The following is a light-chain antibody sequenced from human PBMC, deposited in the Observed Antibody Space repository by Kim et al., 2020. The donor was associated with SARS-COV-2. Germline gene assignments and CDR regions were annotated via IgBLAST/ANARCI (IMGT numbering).Light chain of an antibody. CDR3: QQLHTLPYT. V-gene: IGKV1-9*01. CDR2: TAS. J-gene: IGKJ2*01. CDR1: QDIKTY. Sequence: SASVGDRVIITCRAGQDIKTYLAGYQQETGKAPKLLIHTASTLQSGVPSRFSGSVSGTDFTLTISSPQPEDSATYYCQQLHTLPYTLGQGTKLEI.